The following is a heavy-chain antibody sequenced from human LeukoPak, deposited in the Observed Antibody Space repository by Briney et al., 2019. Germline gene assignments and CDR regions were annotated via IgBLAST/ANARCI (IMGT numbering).Heavy chain of an antibody. CDR2: IYTSGST. J-gene: IGHJ5*02. CDR3: ARVGYDFWSGYSSTASNWFDP. D-gene: IGHD3-3*01. Sequence: SQTLSLTCTVSGGSISSGSYYWSWIRQPAGKGLEWIGRIYTSGSTNYNPSLKSRVTISVDTSKNQFSLKLSSVTAADTAVYYCARVGYDFWSGYSSTASNWFDPWGQGTLVTVSS. V-gene: IGHV4-61*02. CDR1: GGSISSGSYY.